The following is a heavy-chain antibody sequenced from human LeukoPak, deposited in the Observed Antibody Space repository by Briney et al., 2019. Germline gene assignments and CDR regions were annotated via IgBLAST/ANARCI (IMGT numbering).Heavy chain of an antibody. Sequence: ASVKVSCKASGYTFTSYGISWVRQAPGQGLEWMGWISAYNGNTNYAQKLQGRVTITADKSTSTAYMELSSLRSEDTAVYYCARGRGTMTTVTNFDYWGQGTLVTVSS. CDR1: GYTFTSYG. CDR3: ARGRGTMTTVTNFDY. D-gene: IGHD4-17*01. J-gene: IGHJ4*02. V-gene: IGHV1-18*01. CDR2: ISAYNGNT.